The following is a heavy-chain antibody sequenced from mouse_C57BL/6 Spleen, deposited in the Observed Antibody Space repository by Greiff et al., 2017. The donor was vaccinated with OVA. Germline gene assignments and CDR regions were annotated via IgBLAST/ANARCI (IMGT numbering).Heavy chain of an antibody. CDR3: ARRDPLAY. CDR1: GYTFTSYG. D-gene: IGHD3-3*01. CDR2: IYPRSGNT. J-gene: IGHJ3*01. Sequence: QVQLQQSGAELARPGASVKLSCKASGYTFTSYGISWVKQRTGQGLEWIGEIYPRSGNTYYNEKFKGKATLTADKSSSTAYMELRSLTSEDSAVYFCARRDPLAYWGQGTLVTVSA. V-gene: IGHV1-81*01.